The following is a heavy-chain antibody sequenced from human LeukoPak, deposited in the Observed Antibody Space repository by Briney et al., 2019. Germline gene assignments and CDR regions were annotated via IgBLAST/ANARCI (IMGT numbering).Heavy chain of an antibody. D-gene: IGHD6-13*01. CDR1: GYSFTSYW. Sequence: GESLKISCEGSGYSFTSYWISWVRQMPGKGLEWMGRIDPSDSYTNYSPSFQGHVTISADKSISTAYLQWSSLKASDTAMYYCARRYSSNWNWFDPWGQGTLVTVSS. J-gene: IGHJ5*02. V-gene: IGHV5-10-1*01. CDR2: IDPSDSYT. CDR3: ARRYSSNWNWFDP.